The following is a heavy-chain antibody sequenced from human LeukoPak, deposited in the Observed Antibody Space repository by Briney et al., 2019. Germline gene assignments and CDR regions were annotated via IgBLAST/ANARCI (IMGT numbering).Heavy chain of an antibody. Sequence: GGSLRLSCAASGFTVSSNYMSWVRQAPGKGLEWVSVIYSDGRIHSADSVKGRFTISRDDSKNTLSLQMNSLRAEDTAVYYCARESGYSYGLAGFFDHWGQGTLVTVSS. V-gene: IGHV3-53*01. CDR1: GFTVSSNY. D-gene: IGHD5-18*01. CDR3: ARESGYSYGLAGFFDH. CDR2: IYSDGRI. J-gene: IGHJ4*02.